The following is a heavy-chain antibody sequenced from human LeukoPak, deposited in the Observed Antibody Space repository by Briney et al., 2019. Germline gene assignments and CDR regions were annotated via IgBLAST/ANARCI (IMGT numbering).Heavy chain of an antibody. V-gene: IGHV4-4*07. Sequence: PSETLSLTCTVSGGSISSYYWSWIRQPAGKGLEWIGRIYYSGSTNYNPSLKSRVTISVDTSKSQFSLKLRPVTAADTAVYYCARGVVIAPQTFDYWGQGTLVTVSS. J-gene: IGHJ4*02. D-gene: IGHD2-21*01. CDR3: ARGVVIAPQTFDY. CDR2: IYYSGST. CDR1: GGSISSYY.